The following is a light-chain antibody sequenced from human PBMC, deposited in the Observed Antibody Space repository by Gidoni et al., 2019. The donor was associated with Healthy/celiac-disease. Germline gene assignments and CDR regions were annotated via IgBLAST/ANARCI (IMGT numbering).Light chain of an antibody. V-gene: IGKV4-1*01. CDR2: WAS. J-gene: IGKJ2*01. Sequence: DLVMTQFTDLLAVSLGERATINCKSSQSVLYSSNNKNYLAWYQQKPGQPPKLLIYWASTRESGVPDRFSGSGSGTDFTLTISSLQAEDVAVYYCQQYYSTPYTFGQGTKLEIK. CDR1: QSVLYSSNNKNY. CDR3: QQYYSTPYT.